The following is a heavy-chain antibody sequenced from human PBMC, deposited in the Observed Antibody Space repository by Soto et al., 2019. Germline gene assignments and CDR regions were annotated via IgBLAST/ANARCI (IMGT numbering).Heavy chain of an antibody. CDR3: ATDSISSDGGYYLYYFDS. CDR1: GFTFSRYA. J-gene: IGHJ4*02. V-gene: IGHV3-23*01. CDR2: ISGSGAST. D-gene: IGHD3-22*01. Sequence: QSGGSLRLSCAASGFTFSRYAVSWLRQAPGKGLEWVSAISGSGASTSFLDTVRGRFTISRDNSKNTLYLQMDRLRAEETGVYYCATDSISSDGGYYLYYFDSWGQGSLVTVSS.